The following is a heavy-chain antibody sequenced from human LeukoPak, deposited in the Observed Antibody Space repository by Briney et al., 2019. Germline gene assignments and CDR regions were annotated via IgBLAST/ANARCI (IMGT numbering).Heavy chain of an antibody. D-gene: IGHD5-18*01. V-gene: IGHV3-7*01. CDR2: IKQDGSEK. J-gene: IGHJ5*01. CDR3: ARGYSYGYGRNWFDS. CDR1: GFTFSSYW. Sequence: GGSLRLSCAASGFTFSSYWMSWVRQAPGKGLEWVANIKQDGSEKYYVDSVKGRFTISRDNAKNSLYLQMNSLRAEDTAVYYCARGYSYGYGRNWFDSWGQGTLVTVSS.